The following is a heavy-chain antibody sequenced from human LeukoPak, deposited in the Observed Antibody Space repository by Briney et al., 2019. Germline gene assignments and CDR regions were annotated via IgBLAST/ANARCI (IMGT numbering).Heavy chain of an antibody. J-gene: IGHJ4*02. CDR2: IRYDGSNK. V-gene: IGHV3-30*02. CDR1: GFTFSSYG. Sequence: GGSLRLSCAASGFTFSSYGMHWVRQAPGKGLEWVAFIRYDGSNKYYADSVKGRFTISRDNSKNTLYLQMNSLRAEDTAVYYCAKDACSGGSCYQAYYFDYWGQGALVTVSS. D-gene: IGHD2-15*01. CDR3: AKDACSGGSCYQAYYFDY.